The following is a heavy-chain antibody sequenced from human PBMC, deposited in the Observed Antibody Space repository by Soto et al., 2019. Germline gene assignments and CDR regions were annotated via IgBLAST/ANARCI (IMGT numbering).Heavy chain of an antibody. CDR1: GFTFDDYA. CDR3: AKDHYDILTGPMDV. Sequence: EVQLVESGGGLVQPGRSLRLSCAASGFTFDDYAIHWVRQAPGKGLEWVSGINWNSRSIGYADSVKGRFTISRDNAKNSLYLQMNSLRVEVTALYYCAKDHYDILTGPMDVWGKGTTVTVSS. CDR2: INWNSRSI. D-gene: IGHD3-9*01. J-gene: IGHJ6*03. V-gene: IGHV3-9*01.